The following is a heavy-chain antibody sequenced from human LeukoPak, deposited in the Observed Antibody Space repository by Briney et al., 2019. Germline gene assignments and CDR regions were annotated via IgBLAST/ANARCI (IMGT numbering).Heavy chain of an antibody. V-gene: IGHV4-39*07. CDR3: ALLPGSPQKNWFDP. J-gene: IGHJ5*02. Sequence: SETLSLTCTVSGGSISSNNYYWGWIRQPPGKGLEWIGSIYYSGSTNYNPSLKSRVTISVDTSKNQFSLKLSSVTAADTAVYYCALLPGSPQKNWFDPWGQGTLVTVSS. CDR2: IYYSGST. D-gene: IGHD1-26*01. CDR1: GGSISSNNYY.